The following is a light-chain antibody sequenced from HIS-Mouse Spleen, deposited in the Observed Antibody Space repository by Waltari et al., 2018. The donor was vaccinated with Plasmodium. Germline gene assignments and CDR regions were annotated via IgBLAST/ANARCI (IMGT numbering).Light chain of an antibody. J-gene: IGLJ3*02. CDR3: CSYAGSSTWV. CDR1: SSDVGSYKL. CDR2: EGS. V-gene: IGLV2-23*01. Sequence: QSALPQPASVSGSPGQSIPIPCPGTSSDVGSYKLVSWYQQHPGKAPKLMIYEGSKRPSGVSNRFSGSKSGNTASLTISGLQAEDEADYYCCSYAGSSTWVFGGGTKLTVL.